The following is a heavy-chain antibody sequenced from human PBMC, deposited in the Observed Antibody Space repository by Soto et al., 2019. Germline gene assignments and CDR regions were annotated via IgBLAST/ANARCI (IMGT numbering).Heavy chain of an antibody. V-gene: IGHV4-31*03. D-gene: IGHD2-2*01. Sequence: PSETLSLTCTVSGGSISSGGYYWSWIRQHPGKGLEWIGYIYYSGSTYYNPSLKSRVTISVDTSKNQFSLKLSSVTAADTAVYYCARGYCSSTSCHTTFDYWGQGTLVTVSS. CDR1: GGSISSGGYY. CDR2: IYYSGST. CDR3: ARGYCSSTSCHTTFDY. J-gene: IGHJ4*02.